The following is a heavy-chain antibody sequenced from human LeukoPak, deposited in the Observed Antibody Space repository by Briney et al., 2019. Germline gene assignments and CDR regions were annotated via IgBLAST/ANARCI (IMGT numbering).Heavy chain of an antibody. V-gene: IGHV1-69*05. Sequence: SSVKVSCKASGGTFRSYAISWVRQAPGQGLEWMGGIIPIFGTANYAQKFQGRVTITTDESTSTAYMELSSLRSEDTAVYYCARGTFTGDPTHWFDPWGQGTLVTVSS. D-gene: IGHD2-15*01. CDR1: GGTFRSYA. CDR2: IIPIFGTA. CDR3: ARGTFTGDPTHWFDP. J-gene: IGHJ5*02.